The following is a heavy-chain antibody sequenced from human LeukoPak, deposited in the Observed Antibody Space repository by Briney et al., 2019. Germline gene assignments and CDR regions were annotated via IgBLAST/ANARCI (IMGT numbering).Heavy chain of an antibody. CDR3: ARGVRRRQTKSIAARFNWFDP. CDR2: IYYSGST. Sequence: SETLSLTCTVSGGSISSSSYYWGWIRQPPGKGLEWIGSIYYSGSTYYNPSLKSRVTISVDTSKNQFSLKLSSVTAADTAVYYCARGVRRRQTKSIAARFNWFDPWGQGTLVTVSS. V-gene: IGHV4-39*07. CDR1: GGSISSSSYY. J-gene: IGHJ5*02. D-gene: IGHD6-6*01.